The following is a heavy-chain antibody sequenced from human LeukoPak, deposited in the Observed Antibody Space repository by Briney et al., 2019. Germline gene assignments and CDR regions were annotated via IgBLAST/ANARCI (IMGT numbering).Heavy chain of an antibody. CDR2: IYYSGST. Sequence: SETLSLTCTVSGDSISSYYWSWIRQPPGKGLEWIGYIYYSGSTNYNPSLKSRVTISVDTSKNQFSLKLSSVTAADTAVYYCARAGLRARYYYYMDVWGKGTTVTVSS. V-gene: IGHV4-59*01. CDR3: ARAGLRARYYYYMDV. D-gene: IGHD2-15*01. J-gene: IGHJ6*03. CDR1: GDSISSYY.